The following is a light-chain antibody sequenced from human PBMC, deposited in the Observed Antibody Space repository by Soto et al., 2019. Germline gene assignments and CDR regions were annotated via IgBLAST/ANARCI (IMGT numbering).Light chain of an antibody. CDR1: QSIGSY. CDR2: AAS. CDR3: QQSYTTPRT. J-gene: IGKJ2*01. V-gene: IGKV1-39*01. Sequence: DIQMTQSPSSLSASVGDRVTITCRASQSIGSYLNWYQHKPGRAPKVLIVAASSLQSEVPSRFSGSGSGAEFTLTISKLQPEDFATYYCQQSYTTPRTCGKGTGLEIK.